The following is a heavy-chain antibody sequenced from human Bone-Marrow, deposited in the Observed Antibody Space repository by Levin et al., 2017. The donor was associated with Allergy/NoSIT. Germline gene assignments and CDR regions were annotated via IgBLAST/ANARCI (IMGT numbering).Heavy chain of an antibody. J-gene: IGHJ3*02. CDR3: ARDSGEAPYYDAFDI. V-gene: IGHV3-33*01. CDR1: GFTFSSYG. Sequence: GESLKISCAASGFTFSSYGMHWVRQAPGKGLEWVAVIWYDGSNKYYADSVKGRFTISRDNSKNTLYLQMNSLRAEDTAVYYCARDSGEAPYYDAFDIWGQGTMVTVSS. CDR2: IWYDGSNK. D-gene: IGHD3-10*01.